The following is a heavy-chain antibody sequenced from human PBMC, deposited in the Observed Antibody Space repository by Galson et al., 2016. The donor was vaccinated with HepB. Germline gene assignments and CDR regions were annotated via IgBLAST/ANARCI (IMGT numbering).Heavy chain of an antibody. D-gene: IGHD6-13*01. CDR1: GYAFISYG. J-gene: IGHJ5*02. CDR2: ISTYTGNT. CDR3: ARSGGQQLVWGWFDP. Sequence: SVKVSCKASGYAFISYGISWVRQAPGQGLEWMGWISTYTGNTEYAQKLQGRVTMTTDTSTSTAFMELRSLRSDDTAIYYSARSGGQQLVWGWFDPWGQGTLVTVSS. V-gene: IGHV1-18*01.